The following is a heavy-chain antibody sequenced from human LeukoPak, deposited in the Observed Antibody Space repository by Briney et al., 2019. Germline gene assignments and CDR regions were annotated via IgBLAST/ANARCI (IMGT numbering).Heavy chain of an antibody. Sequence: PGGSLRLSCAASGFTFSSYAMNWVRQAPGKGLEWVSGISGSGGSTYYADSVKGRFTIFRDNSKNTLYLQMNSLRAEDTAVYYCASSTVCDSWGQGTLVTVSS. CDR2: ISGSGGST. J-gene: IGHJ4*02. CDR3: ASSTVCDS. CDR1: GFTFSSYA. V-gene: IGHV3-23*01. D-gene: IGHD4-11*01.